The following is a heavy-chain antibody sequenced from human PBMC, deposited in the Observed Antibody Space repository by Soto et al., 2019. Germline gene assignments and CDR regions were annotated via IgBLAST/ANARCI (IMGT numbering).Heavy chain of an antibody. CDR2: VSHVGDNK. Sequence: QVQLVESGGGVVQPGRSLRLSCAASGFSFNLFTFHWVRQVPGRGLEWVAVVSHVGDNKFYADSVKGRFTISRDDSKNMLYLQMNSLRVDDTALYYCARGNMDVWGQGTTVTVSS. CDR3: ARGNMDV. CDR1: GFSFNLFT. V-gene: IGHV3-30-3*01. J-gene: IGHJ6*02.